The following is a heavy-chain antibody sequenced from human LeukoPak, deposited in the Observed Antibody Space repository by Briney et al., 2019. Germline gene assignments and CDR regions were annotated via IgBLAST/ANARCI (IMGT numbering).Heavy chain of an antibody. J-gene: IGHJ5*02. CDR1: GFTFSSYS. D-gene: IGHD3-10*01. V-gene: IGHV3-21*01. Sequence: GGSLRLSCAASGFTFSSYSMNWVRQAPGKGLEWVSSISSSSSYIYHADSVKGRFTISRDNAKNSLYRQMNSLRAEDTAVYYCAGSRRFEGWFDPWGQGTLVTVSS. CDR2: ISSSSSYI. CDR3: AGSRRFEGWFDP.